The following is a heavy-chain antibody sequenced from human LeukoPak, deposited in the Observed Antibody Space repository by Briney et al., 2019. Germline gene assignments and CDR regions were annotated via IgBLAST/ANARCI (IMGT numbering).Heavy chain of an antibody. CDR1: GFTFSSYA. V-gene: IGHV3-30-3*01. Sequence: GGSLTLSCAASGFTFSSYAMHWVRQAPGKGLEWVAVISYDGSNKYYADSVKGRLTISRDNSKNTLYLQMNSLRAEDTAVYYCARDCRAGYYDSSGYHSYYFDYWGQGTLVTVSS. J-gene: IGHJ4*02. D-gene: IGHD3-22*01. CDR2: ISYDGSNK. CDR3: ARDCRAGYYDSSGYHSYYFDY.